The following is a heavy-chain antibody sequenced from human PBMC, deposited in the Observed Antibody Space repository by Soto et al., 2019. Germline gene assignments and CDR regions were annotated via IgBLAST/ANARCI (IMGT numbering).Heavy chain of an antibody. CDR1: GDSISSGGFP. CDR3: ARGSYAMSPFALDV. V-gene: IGHV4-30-2*06. CDR2: VYRTGGT. J-gene: IGHJ6*02. Sequence: QLQLQESGSGLVETAQTLSLTCIVSGDSISSGGFPWTWIRQSTGKGLEWIGYVYRTGGTSYNPSLESRASISVDTSRNQFSLKLMSVTPADSAVYFCARGSYAMSPFALDVWGRGTAVTVSS. D-gene: IGHD2-2*01.